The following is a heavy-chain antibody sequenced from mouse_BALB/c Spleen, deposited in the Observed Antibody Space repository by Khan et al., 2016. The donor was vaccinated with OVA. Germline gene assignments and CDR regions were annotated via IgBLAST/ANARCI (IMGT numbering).Heavy chain of an antibody. CDR2: ISSGGSYT. CDR1: GFTFSTYG. J-gene: IGHJ3*01. D-gene: IGHD1-1*01. V-gene: IGHV5-6*01. CDR3: ARLAYYYNSEGFAY. Sequence: EVELVESGGDLVKPGGSLKLSCAASGFTFSTYGMSWVRQTPDKRLEWVATISSGGSYTYYPDNVKGRFTLSRDNAKNTLYLQMSSLKSEDTAMYYGARLAYYYNSEGFAYWGQGTLVTVSA.